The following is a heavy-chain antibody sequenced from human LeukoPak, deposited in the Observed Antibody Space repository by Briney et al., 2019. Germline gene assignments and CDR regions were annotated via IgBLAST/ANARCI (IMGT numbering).Heavy chain of an antibody. CDR1: GFTFSNYA. Sequence: GGSLRLSCATSGFTFSNYAMSWVRQAPGKGLEWVSIISDSAVGTYYTDSVKGRFTISRDNPKNTLYLQMNSLRAEDTAIYYCARGGYMFDPWGQGTLVTVSS. D-gene: IGHD5-18*01. V-gene: IGHV3-23*01. CDR2: ISDSAVGT. J-gene: IGHJ5*02. CDR3: ARGGYMFDP.